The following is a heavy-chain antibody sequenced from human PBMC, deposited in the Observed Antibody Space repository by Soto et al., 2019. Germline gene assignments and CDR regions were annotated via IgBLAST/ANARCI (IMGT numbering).Heavy chain of an antibody. J-gene: IGHJ4*02. CDR2: IIPIFGTA. CDR3: ATENGYNIASSGTRVPFDY. CDR1: GGTLSSYA. Sequence: QVQLVQSGAEVKKPGSSVKVSCKASGGTLSSYAISWVRQAPGQGLEWVGGIIPIFGTANYAQKFQGRVTFTADESTSTAYMELSSLRSEDTAVYYCATENGYNIASSGTRVPFDYWGQGTLVTVSS. V-gene: IGHV1-69*12. D-gene: IGHD6-13*01.